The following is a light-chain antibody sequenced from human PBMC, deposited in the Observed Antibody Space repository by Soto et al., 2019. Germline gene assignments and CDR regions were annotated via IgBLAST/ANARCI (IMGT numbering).Light chain of an antibody. V-gene: IGLV2-11*01. CDR3: FSYAGGYSFV. CDR2: DVS. Sequence: QSALTQPRSVSGSPGQSVTISCTGTSRDVGGYNYVSWYQQHPGKAPKLMIFDVSQRPSGVPDRFSGSKFGSTASLTISGLQAEDEAAYYCFSYAGGYSFVFGTGTKATVL. CDR1: SRDVGGYNY. J-gene: IGLJ1*01.